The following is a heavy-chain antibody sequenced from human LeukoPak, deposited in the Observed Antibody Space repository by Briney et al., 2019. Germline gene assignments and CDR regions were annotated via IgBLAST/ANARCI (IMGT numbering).Heavy chain of an antibody. V-gene: IGHV4-4*07. CDR3: VKHVGSRWSNNRFDP. CDR2: IYTSGST. CDR1: GGSISSYY. J-gene: IGHJ5*02. Sequence: PSETLSLTRTVSGGSISSYYWSWIRQPAGKGLEWIGRIYTSGSTNYNPSLKSRVTMSVDTSKHQFSLKLSSVTAADTALFYCVKHVGSRWSNNRFDPWGQGTLVTVS. D-gene: IGHD6-13*01.